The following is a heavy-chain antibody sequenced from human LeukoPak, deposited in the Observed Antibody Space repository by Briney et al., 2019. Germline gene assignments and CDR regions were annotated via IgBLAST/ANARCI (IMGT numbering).Heavy chain of an antibody. CDR3: ARSPQYGMDV. CDR2: IIPIFGTA. J-gene: IGHJ6*02. Sequence: ASVKVSCKASGGTFSSYAISWVRQAPGQGLEWMGGIIPIFGTANYAQKFQGRVTMTRNTSISTAYMELSSLRSEDTAVYYCARSPQYGMDVWGQGTTVTVSS. CDR1: GGTFSSYA. V-gene: IGHV1-69*05.